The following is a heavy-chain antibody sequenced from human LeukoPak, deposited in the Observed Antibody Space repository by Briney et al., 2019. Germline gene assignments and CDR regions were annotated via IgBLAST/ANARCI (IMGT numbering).Heavy chain of an antibody. Sequence: GAPLRLSCAASGFTSTSYDMNWLRQAAEKVLGWVSYFSSGGGTIYYADSVKGRFTISRDNAKNSLYLQMNSLRAEDTAVYYCEVILTCFNQGVYYYGMDVWGQGTTVTVSS. CDR3: EVILTCFNQGVYYYGMDV. CDR2: FSSGGGTI. D-gene: IGHD3-9*01. V-gene: IGHV3-48*03. J-gene: IGHJ6*02. CDR1: GFTSTSYD.